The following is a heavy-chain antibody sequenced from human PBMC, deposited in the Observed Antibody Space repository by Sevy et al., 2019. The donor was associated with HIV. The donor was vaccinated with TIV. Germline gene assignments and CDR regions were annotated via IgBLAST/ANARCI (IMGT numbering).Heavy chain of an antibody. J-gene: IGHJ4*02. CDR2: IKKDNGNT. Sequence: ASVKVSCKASGYSFTNYAIHWVRQAPGQGLEWMGWIKKDNGNTKYSQRFQDRVTITRDTSATTAYMEMSSLRYDETALYFCARGKGGIFGVVVGQFDSWGQGTLVTVSS. CDR3: ARGKGGIFGVVVGQFDS. D-gene: IGHD3-3*01. CDR1: GYSFTNYA. V-gene: IGHV1-3*04.